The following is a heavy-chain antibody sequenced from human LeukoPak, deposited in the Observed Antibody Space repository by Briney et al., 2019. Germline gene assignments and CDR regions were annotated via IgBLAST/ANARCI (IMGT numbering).Heavy chain of an antibody. J-gene: IGHJ3*02. D-gene: IGHD1-26*01. CDR3: ARDRRWELLSGAFDI. CDR1: GGTFSSYA. Sequence: GSSVKVSCKASGGTFSSYAISWVRQAPGQGLEWMGGIIPIFGTANYAQKFQGRVTITADESTSTAYMELSSLRSEDTAVYYCARDRRWELLSGAFDIWGQSTIVTVSS. CDR2: IIPIFGTA. V-gene: IGHV1-69*01.